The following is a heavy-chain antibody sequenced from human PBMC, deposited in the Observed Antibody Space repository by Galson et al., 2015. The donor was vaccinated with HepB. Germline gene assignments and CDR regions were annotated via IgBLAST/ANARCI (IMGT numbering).Heavy chain of an antibody. CDR1: GGSISSSTYY. D-gene: IGHD6-13*01. CDR2: IYYSGRT. V-gene: IGHV4-39*01. CDR3: VRHSHSSNWSPPPDY. J-gene: IGHJ4*02. Sequence: ETLSLTCTVSGGSISSSTYYWGWVRQPPGKGLEWIGSIYYSGRTYYNPSLKSRFTISVDTSKNQFSLKLSSVTAADTAVFYCVRHSHSSNWSPPPDYWGQGTLVTVSS.